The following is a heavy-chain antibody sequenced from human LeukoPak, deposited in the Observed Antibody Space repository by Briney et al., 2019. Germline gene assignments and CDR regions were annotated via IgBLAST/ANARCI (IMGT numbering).Heavy chain of an antibody. CDR2: ISYSGST. CDR3: TRDRRDGYNYVDY. J-gene: IGHJ4*02. CDR1: GGSISPYY. V-gene: IGHV4-59*01. Sequence: SETLSLTCTVSGGSISPYYWSWIRQPLGKGLEWIGYISYSGSTDCNPSLKSRVTISVDTSKNQFSLKLNSVTAADTAVYYCTRDRRDGYNYVDYWGQGTLVTVSS. D-gene: IGHD5-24*01.